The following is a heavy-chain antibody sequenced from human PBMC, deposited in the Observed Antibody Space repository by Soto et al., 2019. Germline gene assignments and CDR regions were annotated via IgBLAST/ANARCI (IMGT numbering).Heavy chain of an antibody. CDR1: GFTFSSYG. CDR3: AKDYGGNSAPDGY. CDR2: ISYDGSNK. Sequence: QVQLVESGGGVVQPGRSLRLSCAASGFTFSSYGMHWVRQAPGKGLEWVAVISYDGSNKYFADSVKGRFTISRDNSKNTLYLQMNSLRAEDTAVYYCAKDYGGNSAPDGYWGQGTLVTVSS. J-gene: IGHJ4*02. D-gene: IGHD2-21*01. V-gene: IGHV3-30*18.